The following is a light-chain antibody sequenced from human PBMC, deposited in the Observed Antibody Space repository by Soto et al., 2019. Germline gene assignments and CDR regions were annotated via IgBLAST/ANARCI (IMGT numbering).Light chain of an antibody. J-gene: IGKJ4*01. CDR2: KAS. CDR1: QSISSW. CDR3: QQYNSYSPLT. V-gene: IGKV1-5*03. Sequence: DIQMTKAPSPLSASVGERVTITARASQSISSWLAWYQQKPGKAPKLLIYKASSLESGVPSRFSGSGSGTEFALTISSLQPDDFATYYCQQYNSYSPLTFGGGTKVDIK.